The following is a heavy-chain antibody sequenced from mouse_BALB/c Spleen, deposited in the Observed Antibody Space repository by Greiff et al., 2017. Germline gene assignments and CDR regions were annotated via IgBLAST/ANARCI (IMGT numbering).Heavy chain of an antibody. Sequence: DVQLVESGGGLVQPGGSRKLSCAASGFTFSDYGMAWVRQAPGKGPEWVAFISNLAYSIYYADTVTGRFTISRENAKNTLYLEMSSLRSEDTAMYYCAREGYGNSRYFDVWGAGTTVTVSS. CDR1: GFTFSDYG. CDR2: ISNLAYSI. J-gene: IGHJ1*01. D-gene: IGHD2-1*01. CDR3: AREGYGNSRYFDV. V-gene: IGHV5-15*02.